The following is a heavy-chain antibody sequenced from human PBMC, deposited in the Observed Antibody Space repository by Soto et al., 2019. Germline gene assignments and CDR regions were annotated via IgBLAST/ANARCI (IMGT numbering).Heavy chain of an antibody. J-gene: IGHJ4*02. CDR3: ARGLDYGVPFDY. CDR2: INHSGST. D-gene: IGHD4-17*01. CDR1: GGSFSGYY. Sequence: PSETLSLTCAVYGGSFSGYYWSWIRQPPGKGLEWIGEINHSGSTNYNPSLKSRVTISVDTSKNQFSLKLSSVTAADTAVYYCARGLDYGVPFDYWGQGTLVTVSS. V-gene: IGHV4-34*01.